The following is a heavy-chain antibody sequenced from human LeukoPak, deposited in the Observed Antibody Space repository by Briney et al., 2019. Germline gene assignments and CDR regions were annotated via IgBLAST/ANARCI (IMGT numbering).Heavy chain of an antibody. V-gene: IGHV1-18*01. CDR1: GYTFTSYG. J-gene: IGHJ3*02. D-gene: IGHD5-18*01. CDR3: ARVTSRYSYGPRNPFDI. Sequence: ASVKVSCKASGYTFTSYGISWVRQAPGQGLEWMGWISAYNGNTNYAQNLQGRVTMTTDTSTSTAYMELRSLRSDDTAVYYCARVTSRYSYGPRNPFDIWGQGTMVTVSS. CDR2: ISAYNGNT.